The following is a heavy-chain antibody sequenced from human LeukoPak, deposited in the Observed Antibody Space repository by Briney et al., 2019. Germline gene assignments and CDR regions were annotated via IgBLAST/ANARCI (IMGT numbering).Heavy chain of an antibody. D-gene: IGHD3-9*01. J-gene: IGHJ5*02. CDR2: IYYSGST. CDR3: ARGVVNFDWLLPLRRFDP. Sequence: SQTLSLTCTVSGGSISSGGYYWSWIRQHPGKGLEWIGYIYYSGSTYYNPSLKSRVTISVDTSKNQFSLKLSSVTAADTAVYYCARGVVNFDWLLPLRRFDPWGQGTLVTVSS. CDR1: GGSISSGGYY. V-gene: IGHV4-31*03.